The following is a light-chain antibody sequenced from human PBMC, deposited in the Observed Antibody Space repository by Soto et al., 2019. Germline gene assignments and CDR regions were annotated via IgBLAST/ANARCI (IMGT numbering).Light chain of an antibody. CDR1: QSVGGS. CDR3: QHFGGTTFT. J-gene: IGKJ5*01. Sequence: ETVLTQSPGTMSFSPGSRATFYCXASQSVGGSLAWYQQRPGQAPRLLVYHTSTRATGIPDRFSGSGSGTHFTLTISRLEPGDFAVYYCQHFGGTTFTFGQGTRLEI. V-gene: IGKV3-20*01. CDR2: HTS.